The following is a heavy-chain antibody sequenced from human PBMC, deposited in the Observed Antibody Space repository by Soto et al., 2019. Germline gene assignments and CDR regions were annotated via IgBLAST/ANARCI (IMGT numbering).Heavy chain of an antibody. CDR1: GGSTSSADYY. CDR2: IYYSGST. V-gene: IGHV4-39*01. D-gene: IGHD2-2*01. Sequence: SETLSLTCSVSGGSTSSADYYWALTRQPPGKGLEWIGTIYYSGSTYSNPSLKSRVAMSIDTSNNQFTLEMRSVTAADTAVYYCERTRPYAISGAMDVWGQGATVTVSS. CDR3: ERTRPYAISGAMDV. J-gene: IGHJ6*02.